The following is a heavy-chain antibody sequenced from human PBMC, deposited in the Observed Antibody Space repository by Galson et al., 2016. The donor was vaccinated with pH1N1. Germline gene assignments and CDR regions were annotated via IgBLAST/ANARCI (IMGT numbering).Heavy chain of an antibody. CDR2: ISRADDT. CDR1: GFTFGTYG. Sequence: SLRLSCAASGFTFGTYGMSWVRQAPGKGLEWVSSISRADDTYYADSVKGRFTISRDNSKNSLFLQMSSLRADDTALYYCAKDLCSGASCYTVWEVRDFDYWGPETLVTVSS. V-gene: IGHV3-23*01. D-gene: IGHD2-2*02. J-gene: IGHJ4*02. CDR3: AKDLCSGASCYTVWEVRDFDY.